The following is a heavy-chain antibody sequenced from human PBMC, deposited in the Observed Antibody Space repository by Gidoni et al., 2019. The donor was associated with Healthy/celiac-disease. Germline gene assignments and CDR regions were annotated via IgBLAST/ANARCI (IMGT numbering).Heavy chain of an antibody. CDR1: GYTFTSYD. D-gene: IGHD6-13*01. J-gene: IGHJ6*02. Sequence: QVQLVQSGAEVKKPGASVKVSCKASGYTFTSYDINWVRQATGQGLEWMGWMNPNSGNTGYAQKFQGRVTMTRNTSISTAYMELSSLRSEDTAVYYCARGFIAAAGTVHYYYGMDVWGQGTTVTVSS. CDR2: MNPNSGNT. V-gene: IGHV1-8*01. CDR3: ARGFIAAAGTVHYYYGMDV.